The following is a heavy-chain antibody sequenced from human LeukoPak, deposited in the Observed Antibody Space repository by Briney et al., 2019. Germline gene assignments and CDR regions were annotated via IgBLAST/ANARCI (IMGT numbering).Heavy chain of an antibody. J-gene: IGHJ5*02. CDR1: GGTFSSYA. CDR3: ARDNPPSGPNWFDP. D-gene: IGHD1-26*01. CDR2: IIPIFGTA. V-gene: IGHV1-69*05. Sequence: SVKVSCKASGGTFSSYAISWVRQAPGQGLEWMGGIIPIFGTANHAQKFQGRVTITTDESTSTAYMELSSLRSEDTAVYYCARDNPPSGPNWFDPWGQGTLVTVSS.